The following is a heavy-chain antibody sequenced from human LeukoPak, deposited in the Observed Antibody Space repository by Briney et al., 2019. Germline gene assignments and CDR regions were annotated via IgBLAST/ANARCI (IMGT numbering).Heavy chain of an antibody. CDR3: ASRGGSSWFDY. J-gene: IGHJ4*02. Sequence: GGSLRLSRAASGFTVSSNSMSWVRQAPGKGLEWVSFLYSVGTTYYADSVKGRFTIFRHNSENTLYLQMNSLRAEDTAVYFCASRGGSSWFDYWGQGTLVTVSS. V-gene: IGHV3-53*04. CDR2: LYSVGTT. D-gene: IGHD6-13*01. CDR1: GFTVSSNS.